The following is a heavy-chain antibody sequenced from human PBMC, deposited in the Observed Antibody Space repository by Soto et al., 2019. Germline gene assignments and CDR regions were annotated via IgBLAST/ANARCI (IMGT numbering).Heavy chain of an antibody. D-gene: IGHD3-9*01. CDR1: GYTFTSYG. Sequence: ASVKVSCKASGYTFTSYGISWVRQAPGQGLEWMGWISAYNGNTNYAQKLQGRVTMTTDTSTSTAYMELRSLRSDDTAVYYCARSPYYDILTGYTEGVLWLDYWGQGTLVTVSS. CDR3: ARSPYYDILTGYTEGVLWLDY. CDR2: ISAYNGNT. J-gene: IGHJ4*02. V-gene: IGHV1-18*01.